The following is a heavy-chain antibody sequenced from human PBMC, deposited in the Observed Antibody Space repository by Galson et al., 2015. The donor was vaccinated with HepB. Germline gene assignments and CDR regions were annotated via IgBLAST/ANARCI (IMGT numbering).Heavy chain of an antibody. CDR2: ISAYNGNT. J-gene: IGHJ3*02. CDR3: ARAKTTVTQPPYAFDI. Sequence: SVKVSCKASGYTFTSYGISWVRQAPGQGLEWMGWISAYNGNTNYAQKLQGRVTMTTDTSTSTAYMELRSLRSDDTAVYYCARAKTTVTQPPYAFDIWGQGTMVTVSS. D-gene: IGHD4-17*01. V-gene: IGHV1-18*01. CDR1: GYTFTSYG.